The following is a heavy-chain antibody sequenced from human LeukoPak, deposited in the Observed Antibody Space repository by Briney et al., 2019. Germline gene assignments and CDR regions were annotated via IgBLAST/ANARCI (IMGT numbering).Heavy chain of an antibody. Sequence: GGSLRLSCAASGFTFDDYAMHWVRQAPGKGLEWVSSISSSSSYIYYADSVKGRFTISRDNAKNSLYLQMNSLRAEDTAVYYCARAPALYDSSGYYYDYYYYGMDVWGQGTTVTVSS. CDR3: ARAPALYDSSGYYYDYYYYGMDV. CDR1: GFTFDDYA. J-gene: IGHJ6*02. CDR2: ISSSSSYI. D-gene: IGHD3-22*01. V-gene: IGHV3-21*01.